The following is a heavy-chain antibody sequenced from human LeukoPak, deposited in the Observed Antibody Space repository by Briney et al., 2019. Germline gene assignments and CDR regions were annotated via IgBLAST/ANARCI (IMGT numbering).Heavy chain of an antibody. D-gene: IGHD6-19*01. Sequence: PGGSLRLSCAASGFTVSRNYMTWVRQAPGKGLEWVSVIYSGGSTYYADSVRGRFTISRDISKNTLYLQMNSLRAEDTAVYYCARDFPGIAVAGTRPLDYWGQGTLVTVSS. V-gene: IGHV3-53*01. CDR2: IYSGGST. CDR1: GFTVSRNY. J-gene: IGHJ4*02. CDR3: ARDFPGIAVAGTRPLDY.